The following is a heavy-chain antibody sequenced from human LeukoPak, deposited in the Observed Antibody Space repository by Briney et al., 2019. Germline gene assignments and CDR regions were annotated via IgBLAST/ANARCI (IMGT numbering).Heavy chain of an antibody. Sequence: SETLSLTCTVSGGSLSSGDYYWSWLRQPPGKGLEWFGYIYYSGSTYYNPSLKSRVTISVDTSKNQFSLKLSSVTAADTAVYYCSATIVVLTGYYYGMNVWGQGTTVTVSS. CDR3: SATIVVLTGYYYGMNV. D-gene: IGHD2/OR15-2a*01. V-gene: IGHV4-30-4*01. CDR1: GGSLSSGDYY. CDR2: IYYSGST. J-gene: IGHJ6*02.